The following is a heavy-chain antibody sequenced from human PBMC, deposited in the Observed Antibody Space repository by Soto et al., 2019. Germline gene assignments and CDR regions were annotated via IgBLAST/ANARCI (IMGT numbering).Heavy chain of an antibody. J-gene: IGHJ5*02. Sequence: PSGTLSLTCTVSGGSISSCGYYWSWIRQHPGKGLEWIGYIYYSGSTYYNPSLKSRVTISVDTSKNQFSLKLSSVTAADTAVYYCARIIIYGPAAMRGWFDPWGQGTLVSVSS. CDR3: ARIIIYGPAAMRGWFDP. CDR2: IYYSGST. D-gene: IGHD2-2*01. CDR1: GGSISSCGYY. V-gene: IGHV4-31*03.